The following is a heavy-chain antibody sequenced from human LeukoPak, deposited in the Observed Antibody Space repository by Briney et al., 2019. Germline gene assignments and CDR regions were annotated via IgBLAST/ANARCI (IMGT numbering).Heavy chain of an antibody. J-gene: IGHJ3*02. V-gene: IGHV4-61*09. CDR2: IYTSGTT. D-gene: IGHD3-16*01. Sequence: PSQTLSLTCTVSGDSISSGSYYWTWIRQPAGKGLEWIGHIYTSGTTNYNPSLKSRVTISVDTSKNQFSLKLSSVTAADTAVFYCAKEYVIWGQGTLVTVSS. CDR1: GDSISSGSYY. CDR3: AKEYVI.